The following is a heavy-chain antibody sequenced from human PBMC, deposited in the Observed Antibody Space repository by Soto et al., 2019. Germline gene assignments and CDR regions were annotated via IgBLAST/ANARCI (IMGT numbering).Heavy chain of an antibody. D-gene: IGHD6-13*01. J-gene: IGHJ4*02. CDR3: AKDQYSSSWFDAGDY. Sequence: EVQLLESGGGLVQPGGSLRLSCAASGFTFSSYAMSWVRQAPGKGLEWVSAISGSGGSTYYADSVKGRFTSSRDNSKNTLYLEMNSLRAEDTAVYYCAKDQYSSSWFDAGDYWGQGTLVTVSS. V-gene: IGHV3-23*01. CDR1: GFTFSSYA. CDR2: ISGSGGST.